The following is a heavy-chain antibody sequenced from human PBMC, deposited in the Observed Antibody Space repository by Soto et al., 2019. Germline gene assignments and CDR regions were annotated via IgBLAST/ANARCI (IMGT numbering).Heavy chain of an antibody. V-gene: IGHV1-69*01. J-gene: IGHJ6*02. CDR2: IIPIPGTA. Sequence: QVQLVQSGAEVKKPGSSVKFSCKASGGTFGSYAISWVRQAPGQGLEWMGGIIPIPGTANYAQKFQGRVTIAADESTSTAYMELSSLRSEDTAVYYCARSQGSSTSLEIYYYYYYGMDVWGQGTTVTVSS. D-gene: IGHD2-2*01. CDR3: ARSQGSSTSLEIYYYYYYGMDV. CDR1: GGTFGSYA.